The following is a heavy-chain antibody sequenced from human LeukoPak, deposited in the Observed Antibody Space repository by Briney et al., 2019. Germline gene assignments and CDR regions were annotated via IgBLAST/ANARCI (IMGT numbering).Heavy chain of an antibody. CDR2: INPSGGST. J-gene: IGHJ6*02. Sequence: ASVKVSCKASGYTSTSYYMHWVRQAPGQGLEWMGIINPSGGSTSYAQKFQGRVTMTRDTSTSTVYMELSSLRSEDTAVYYCARDTRGYVYYYGMDVWGQGTTVTVSS. CDR3: ARDTRGYVYYYGMDV. V-gene: IGHV1-46*01. D-gene: IGHD6-25*01. CDR1: GYTSTSYY.